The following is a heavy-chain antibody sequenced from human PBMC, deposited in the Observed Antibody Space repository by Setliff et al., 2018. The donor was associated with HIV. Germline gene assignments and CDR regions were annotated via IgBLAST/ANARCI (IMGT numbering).Heavy chain of an antibody. J-gene: IGHJ5*02. CDR3: AAATTLLSPRA. CDR1: GGSLSSYY. D-gene: IGHD2-15*01. Sequence: SETLSLTCVAYGGSLSSYYWNWIRQTPGKGLEWIGEIHPTGHINYNPSYKSRVTVSLDTAKNQFSLKLSSVTAADTAVYYCAAATTLLSPRAWGQGTLVTVSS. V-gene: IGHV4-34*01. CDR2: IHPTGHI.